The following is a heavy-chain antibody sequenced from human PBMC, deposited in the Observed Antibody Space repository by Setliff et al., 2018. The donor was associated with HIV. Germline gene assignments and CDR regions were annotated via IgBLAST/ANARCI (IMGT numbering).Heavy chain of an antibody. D-gene: IGHD2-15*01. Sequence: GASLTISCKGSGYSFNSYWIGWVRQMPGKGLEWMGIIYPGGSHVRYSPSFQGQVTISADTSISTAYLQWSSLKASDTAMYYCARIPRWNYYYMDVWGKGTTVTVSS. V-gene: IGHV5-51*01. CDR1: GYSFNSYW. J-gene: IGHJ6*03. CDR2: IYPGGSHV. CDR3: ARIPRWNYYYMDV.